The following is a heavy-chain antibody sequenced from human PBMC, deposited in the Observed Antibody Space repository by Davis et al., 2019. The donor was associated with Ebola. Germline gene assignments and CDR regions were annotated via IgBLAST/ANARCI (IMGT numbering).Heavy chain of an antibody. D-gene: IGHD6-19*01. J-gene: IGHJ4*02. CDR2: VYYSGTT. V-gene: IGHV4-59*01. CDR1: GGSISTYY. CDR3: AGAGYSSGWNVAS. Sequence: GSLRLSCTVSGGSISTYYWSWIRQPPGKGLEWIGYVYYSGTTNYNPSLKSRVTISVDTSKNQFSLKLNSVTAADTAVYFCAGAGYSSGWNVASWGQGTLVTVSS.